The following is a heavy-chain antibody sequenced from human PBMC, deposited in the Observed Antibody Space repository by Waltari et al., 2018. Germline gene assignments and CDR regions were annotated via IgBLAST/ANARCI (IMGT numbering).Heavy chain of an antibody. V-gene: IGHV3-53*01. CDR2: IYSGGNT. Sequence: EVQLVESGGGLFQPGGSLRLSCAASGFTVSTNYMSWVRQAPGKGRDWVSVIYSGGNTYSADSVKGRFTISRDKSKNTLYLQMNSLRAEDTAVYYCARGPGEFLPIDFWGQGTLVTVSS. D-gene: IGHD7-27*01. CDR1: GFTVSTNY. CDR3: ARGPGEFLPIDF. J-gene: IGHJ4*02.